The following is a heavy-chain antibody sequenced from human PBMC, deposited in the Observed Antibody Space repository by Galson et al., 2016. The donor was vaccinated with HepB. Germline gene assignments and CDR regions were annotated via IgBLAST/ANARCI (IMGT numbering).Heavy chain of an antibody. CDR1: GFKFSNHG. CDR3: VRDWPNCSGGYCYSPNWLDP. J-gene: IGHJ5*02. D-gene: IGHD2-15*01. CDR2: IWYDGSTQ. Sequence: LRLSCAASGFKFSNHGMHWVRQAPGKGLEWVAVIWYDGSTQYYGDSVKGRFTISRDNANNTVYLQMNRLRAEDTAIYYCVRDWPNCSGGYCYSPNWLDPWGQGTLVTVTS. V-gene: IGHV3-33*01.